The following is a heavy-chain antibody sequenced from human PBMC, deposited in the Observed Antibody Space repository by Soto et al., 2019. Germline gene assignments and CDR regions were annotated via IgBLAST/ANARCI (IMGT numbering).Heavy chain of an antibody. CDR2: ISWNSGSI. D-gene: IGHD2-15*01. V-gene: IGHV3-9*01. CDR1: GFTFDDYA. J-gene: IGHJ4*02. CDR3: AKDLGYCSGSSCYYFDY. Sequence: EVQLVESGGGLVQPGRSLRLSCAASGFTFDDYAMHWVRQAPGKGLEWVSGISWNSGSIGYADSVKGRFTISRDNAKNSLYLQMNSLRAEDTALYYCAKDLGYCSGSSCYYFDYWGQGALVTVSS.